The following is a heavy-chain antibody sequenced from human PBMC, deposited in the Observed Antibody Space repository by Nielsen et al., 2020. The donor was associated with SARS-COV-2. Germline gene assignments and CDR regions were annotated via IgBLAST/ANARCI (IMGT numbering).Heavy chain of an antibody. V-gene: IGHV1-24*01. J-gene: IGHJ4*02. CDR1: GYTLTELS. Sequence: ASVKVSCKVSGYTLTELSMHWVRQAPGKGLEWMGGFDPEDGETIYAQKFQGRVTMTEDTSTDTAYMELSSLRSEDTAVYYGATDDTYGDKRGAGYWGQGTLVTVSS. CDR3: ATDDTYGDKRGAGY. CDR2: FDPEDGET. D-gene: IGHD4-17*01.